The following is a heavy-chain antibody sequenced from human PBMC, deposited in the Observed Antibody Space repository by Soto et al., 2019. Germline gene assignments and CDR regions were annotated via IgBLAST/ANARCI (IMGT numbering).Heavy chain of an antibody. V-gene: IGHV3-21*01. Sequence: PGGSLRLSCAASGFTFSSYSMNWVRQAPGKGLEWVSSISSSSSYIYYADSVKGRFTISRDNAKNSLYLQMNSLRAEDTAVYYCAGGLIRDDFWSGYLKYYYYYGMDVWGQGTRSPSP. CDR2: ISSSSSYI. J-gene: IGHJ6*02. D-gene: IGHD3-3*01. CDR1: GFTFSSYS. CDR3: AGGLIRDDFWSGYLKYYYYYGMDV.